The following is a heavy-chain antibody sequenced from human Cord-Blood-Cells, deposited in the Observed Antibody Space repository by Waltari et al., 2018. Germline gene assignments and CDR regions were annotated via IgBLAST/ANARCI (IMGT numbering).Heavy chain of an antibody. Sequence: QVQLVESGGGVVQPGRSLRLSCAASGFTFSSYGMHWVRQAPGKGLEWVAVIWYDGSNKYYADSVKGRFTISRDNSKNTLYLQMNSLRAEDTAVYYCARVSPGVDPSSSWYGPDAFDIWGQGTMVTVSS. CDR1: GFTFSSYG. J-gene: IGHJ3*02. CDR2: IWYDGSNK. V-gene: IGHV3-33*01. D-gene: IGHD6-13*01. CDR3: ARVSPGVDPSSSWYGPDAFDI.